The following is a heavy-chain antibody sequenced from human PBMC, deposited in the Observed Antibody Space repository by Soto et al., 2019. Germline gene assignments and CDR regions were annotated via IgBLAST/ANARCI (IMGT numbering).Heavy chain of an antibody. J-gene: IGHJ6*02. CDR2: IYYSGDT. CDR3: AREGALLVGGNSDYSPTLDV. Sequence: QVQLRESGPGLVKPSQTLSLTCTVSGGSIISGDYYWSWIRQPPGKGLEWIGYIYYSGDTSYNPSPKSRVTISIDTSKNQFTLKLSSVTTADTAFYYCAREGALLVGGNSDYSPTLDVWGQGTTVTVSS. CDR1: GGSIISGDYY. D-gene: IGHD2-21*02. V-gene: IGHV4-30-4*08.